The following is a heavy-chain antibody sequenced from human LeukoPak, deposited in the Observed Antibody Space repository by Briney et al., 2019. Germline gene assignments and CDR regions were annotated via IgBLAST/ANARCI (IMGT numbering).Heavy chain of an antibody. Sequence: GGSLRLSCAASGFTVISYEMNWVRQAPGKGLEWVSYISSSGNSIFYAGSVKGRFTISRDNAKNSLYLQMNSLRAEDTAVYYCARALPSSYYYFDYWGQGTLVTVSS. J-gene: IGHJ4*02. V-gene: IGHV3-48*03. CDR3: ARALPSSYYYFDY. D-gene: IGHD6-13*01. CDR2: ISSSGNSI. CDR1: GFTVISYE.